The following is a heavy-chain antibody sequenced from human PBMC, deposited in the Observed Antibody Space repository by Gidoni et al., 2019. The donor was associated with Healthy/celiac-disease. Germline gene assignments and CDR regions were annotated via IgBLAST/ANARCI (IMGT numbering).Heavy chain of an antibody. J-gene: IGHJ3*02. CDR1: GGSISSYY. Sequence: QVQLQESGPGLVKPSETLSLTCTVSGGSISSYYWSWIRQPPGKGLEWIGYIYYSGSPNYNPSLKSRVTISVDTSKNQFSLKLSSVTAADTAVYYCARGGGLSDAFDIWGQGTMVTVSS. V-gene: IGHV4-59*01. D-gene: IGHD3-16*02. CDR3: ARGGGLSDAFDI. CDR2: IYYSGSP.